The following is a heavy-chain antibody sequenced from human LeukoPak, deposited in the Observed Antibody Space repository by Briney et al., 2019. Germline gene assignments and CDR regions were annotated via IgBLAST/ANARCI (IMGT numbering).Heavy chain of an antibody. D-gene: IGHD4-23*01. CDR3: ANSPYVGDHGGPSA. CDR2: ISGGGGNT. J-gene: IGHJ5*02. Sequence: PGRSLRLSCAASGFTFDDYAMHWVRQAPGKGPEWVSGISGGGGNTYYADSVKGRFTISRDDSKNTLFLQMNSLRVEDTAVYYCANSPYVGDHGGPSAWGQGTLVTVSS. CDR1: GFTFDDYA. V-gene: IGHV3-23*01.